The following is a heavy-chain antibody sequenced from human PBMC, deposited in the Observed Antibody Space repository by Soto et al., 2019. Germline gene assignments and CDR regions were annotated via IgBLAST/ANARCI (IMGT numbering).Heavy chain of an antibody. CDR3: ARMRTSEVWGEFVY. V-gene: IGHV3-23*02. CDR2: IGENGFTA. D-gene: IGHD3-16*01. J-gene: IGHJ4*02. CDR1: VLTFINYP. Sequence: QLLQSGGGLVQPGGSMRPSGEAPVLTFINYPSTWARQAPGRDPQWPSSIGENGFTAYYRDSVKGRFTVSIDNSKNTLYLEMNSLRTEDTALYFCARMRTSEVWGEFVYWGQGSLVTVSS.